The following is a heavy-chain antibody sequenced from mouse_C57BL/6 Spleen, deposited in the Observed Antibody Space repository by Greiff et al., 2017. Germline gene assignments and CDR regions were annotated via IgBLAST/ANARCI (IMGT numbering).Heavy chain of an antibody. CDR2: IDPSDSYT. CDR3: ARGRYYFDY. J-gene: IGHJ2*01. V-gene: IGHV1-50*01. Sequence: QVQLQQPGAELVKPGASVKLSCKASGYTFTSYWMQWVKQRPGQGLEWIGEIDPSDSYTNYNQKFKGKATVTVDTSSSTAYMQLSSLTSEDSAVYYCARGRYYFDYWGQGTTLTVSS. CDR1: GYTFTSYW.